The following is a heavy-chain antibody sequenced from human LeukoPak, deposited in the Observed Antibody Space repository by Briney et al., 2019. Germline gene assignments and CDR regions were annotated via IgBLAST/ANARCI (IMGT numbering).Heavy chain of an antibody. V-gene: IGHV3-33*01. D-gene: IGHD3-3*01. CDR2: IWYDGSNK. CDR3: AREKDFWSGYYTNYYYGMDV. J-gene: IGHJ6*02. Sequence: PGGSLRLSCAASGFTFSSYGMHWVRQAPGKGLEWVAVIWYDGSNKYYADSVKGRFTISRDNSKNTLYLQMNSLRAEDTAVYYCAREKDFWSGYYTNYYYGMDVWGQGTTVTVS. CDR1: GFTFSSYG.